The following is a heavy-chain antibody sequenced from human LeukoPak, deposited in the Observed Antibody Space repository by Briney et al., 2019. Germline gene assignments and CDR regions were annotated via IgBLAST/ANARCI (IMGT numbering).Heavy chain of an antibody. J-gene: IGHJ6*03. Sequence: SETLSLTCTVSGDSISSCFWSLIRQPPGKGLEWIGYISYSGSTNYSPSLKSRVTISVDTSKNQFSLKLSSVTAADTAVYYCARAAGDSPPYYYYMDVWDKGTTVTVSS. CDR2: ISYSGST. CDR3: ARAAGDSPPYYYYMDV. CDR1: GDSISSCF. D-gene: IGHD3-10*01. V-gene: IGHV4-59*01.